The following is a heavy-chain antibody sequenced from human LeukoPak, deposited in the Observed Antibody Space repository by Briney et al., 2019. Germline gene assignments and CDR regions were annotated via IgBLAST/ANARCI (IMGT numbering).Heavy chain of an antibody. D-gene: IGHD3-22*01. V-gene: IGHV4-59*01. Sequence: SETQSLTCTVSGGSISSYYWSWIRQPPGKGLEWIGYIYYSGSANYNPSLKSRVTISVDTSKNQFSLKLSSVTAADTAVYYCARQSGDYDSSGYYPNWFDPWGQGTLVTVSS. CDR2: IYYSGSA. CDR3: ARQSGDYDSSGYYPNWFDP. CDR1: GGSISSYY. J-gene: IGHJ5*02.